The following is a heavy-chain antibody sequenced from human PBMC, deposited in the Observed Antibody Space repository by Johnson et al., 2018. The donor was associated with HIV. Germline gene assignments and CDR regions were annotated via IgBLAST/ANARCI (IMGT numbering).Heavy chain of an antibody. V-gene: IGHV3-66*01. CDR2: IYSGGST. D-gene: IGHD6-13*01. J-gene: IGHJ3*02. CDR1: GFTVSSNY. Sequence: VQLVESGGGLVQPGGSLRLSCAASGFTVSSNYMSWVRQAPGKGLEWVSVIYSGGSTYYADSVKGRFTISRDNAKNSLYLQMNSLRAEDTAVYYCARDGESQQLPLGDAFDIWGQGTSVTVSS. CDR3: ARDGESQQLPLGDAFDI.